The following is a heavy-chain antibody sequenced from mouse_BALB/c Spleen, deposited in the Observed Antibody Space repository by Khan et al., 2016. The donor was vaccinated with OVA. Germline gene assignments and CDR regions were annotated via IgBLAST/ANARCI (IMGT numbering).Heavy chain of an antibody. V-gene: IGHV1-4*02. J-gene: IGHJ1*01. Sequence: VQLQESAAELARPGASVKMSCKASGYTFTSYTMHWVKQRPGQGLEWIGYINPSSGYTEYNQKFKDKTTLTADKSSSTAYMQLSSLTSEDSSVYYCARSRGDFDVWGAGTTVTVSS. CDR3: ARSRGDFDV. CDR2: INPSSGYT. CDR1: GYTFTSYT.